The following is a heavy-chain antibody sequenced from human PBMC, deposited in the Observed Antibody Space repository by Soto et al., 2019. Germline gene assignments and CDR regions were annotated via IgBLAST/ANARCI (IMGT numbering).Heavy chain of an antibody. V-gene: IGHV1-3*01. D-gene: IGHD2-2*01. CDR1: GYTFSNYA. CDR3: ARVYCSTPTCYGYYAMDV. Sequence: KVSCKASGYTFSNYAMHWVRQAPGQRLEWMGWINAGNGNTKYSQNLQGRVAITRDTSASTAYVELSSLRSEDTAVYYCARVYCSTPTCYGYYAMDVWGQGTTVTVSS. J-gene: IGHJ6*02. CDR2: INAGNGNT.